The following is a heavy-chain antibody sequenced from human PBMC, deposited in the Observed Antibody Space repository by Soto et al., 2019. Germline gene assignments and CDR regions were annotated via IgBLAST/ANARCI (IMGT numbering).Heavy chain of an antibody. CDR3: ARDIASYAYGEGY. D-gene: IGHD2-21*01. Sequence: SETLSLTCTVSGGSINSYWWSWIRQPAGKGLEWIGRVYSSGTTDYNPSLNGRATMSVETSKNQFSLKLSSVTAADTAVYYCARDIASYAYGEGYWGQGIQVTVSS. CDR1: GGSINSYW. V-gene: IGHV4-4*07. J-gene: IGHJ4*02. CDR2: VYSSGTT.